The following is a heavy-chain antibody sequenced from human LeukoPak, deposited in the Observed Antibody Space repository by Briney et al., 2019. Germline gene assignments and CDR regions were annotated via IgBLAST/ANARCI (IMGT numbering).Heavy chain of an antibody. CDR2: ISSSSSYT. CDR3: ARAPLFTVDY. J-gene: IGHJ4*02. CDR1: GFTFSDYY. V-gene: IGHV3-11*06. Sequence: KSGGSLRLSCAASGFTFSDYYMSWIRQAPGKGLEWVSYISSSSSYTNYADSVKGRFTISRDNAKNSLYLQMNNLRAEDTAVYYCARAPLFTVDYWGQGTLVTVSS.